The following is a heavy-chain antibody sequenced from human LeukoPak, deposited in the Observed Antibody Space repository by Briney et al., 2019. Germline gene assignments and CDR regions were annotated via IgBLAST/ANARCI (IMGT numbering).Heavy chain of an antibody. CDR3: VRDDGDV. CDR1: GFTLSNYW. J-gene: IGHJ6*04. V-gene: IGHV3-7*01. CDR2: INEDGSGK. Sequence: GGSLGLSCVFSGFTLSNYWMKWVRQAPGKGLEWVASINEDGSGKYSMDSVKDRVTISRDNAKNSLDLQINSLTVEDTAIYYCVRDDGDVWGKGTTVTVSS.